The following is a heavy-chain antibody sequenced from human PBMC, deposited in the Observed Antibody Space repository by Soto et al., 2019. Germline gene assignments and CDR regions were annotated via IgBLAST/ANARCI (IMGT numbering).Heavy chain of an antibody. V-gene: IGHV3-30*18. D-gene: IGHD3-10*01. CDR1: GFTFSNYG. CDR2: ISYNGNDK. CDR3: AKDSGRGSADYYFDY. J-gene: IGHJ4*02. Sequence: GGSLRLSCAASGFTFSNYGMHWVRQAPGKGLEWVAVISYNGNDKYHVDSVKGRFTISRDNSKNTLFLQMNSLRADDTAVYYCAKDSGRGSADYYFDYWGQGTLVTVSS.